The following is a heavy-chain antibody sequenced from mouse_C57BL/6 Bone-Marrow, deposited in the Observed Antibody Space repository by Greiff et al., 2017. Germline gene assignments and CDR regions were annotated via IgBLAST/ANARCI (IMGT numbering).Heavy chain of an antibody. D-gene: IGHD2-5*01. J-gene: IGHJ3*01. Sequence: QVQLQQPGAELVMPGASVKLSCKASGYTFTSYWMHWVKQRPGQGLEWIGEIDPSDSYTNYNQKFKGKSTLTVDKSSSTAYMQLSSLTSEDSAVXYCGRDYSTLFAYWGQGTLVTVSA. CDR1: GYTFTSYW. V-gene: IGHV1-69*01. CDR2: IDPSDSYT. CDR3: GRDYSTLFAY.